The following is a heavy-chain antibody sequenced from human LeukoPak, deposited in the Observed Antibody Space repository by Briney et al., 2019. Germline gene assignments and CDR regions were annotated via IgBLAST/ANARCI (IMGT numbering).Heavy chain of an antibody. CDR3: ARYRAERTATPNDAFDI. V-gene: IGHV3-21*01. CDR1: GFTFSSYE. CDR2: ISSSSSYI. D-gene: IGHD5-18*01. Sequence: GGSLRLSCAASGFTFSSYEMNWVRQAPGKGLEWVSSISSSSSYIYYADSVKGRFTISRDNAKNSLYLQMNSLRAEDTAVYYCARYRAERTATPNDAFDIWGQGTKVTVSS. J-gene: IGHJ3*02.